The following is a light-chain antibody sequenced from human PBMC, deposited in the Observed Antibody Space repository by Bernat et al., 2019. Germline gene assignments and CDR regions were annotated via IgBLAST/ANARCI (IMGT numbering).Light chain of an antibody. CDR2: AAS. CDR1: QSIDSY. CDR3: QQSSSSPRT. V-gene: IGKV1-39*01. Sequence: DIQMTQSPSSLSASVGDRVTITCRASQSIDSYLHWYQQKSGKAPKLLIYAASSLQSGVPSRFSGSGSGTDFTLTISSLQPEDSATYNCQQSSSSPRTFGEGTKLEIK. J-gene: IGKJ1*01.